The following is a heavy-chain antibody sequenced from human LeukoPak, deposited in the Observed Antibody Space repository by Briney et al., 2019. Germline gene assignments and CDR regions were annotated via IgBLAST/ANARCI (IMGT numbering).Heavy chain of an antibody. J-gene: IGHJ4*02. CDR2: ISYDGSNK. V-gene: IGHV3-30*18. CDR1: GFTLSSYG. CDR3: AKAFDY. Sequence: PGRSLRLSCAASGFTLSSYGMHWVRQAPGKGLEWVAVISYDGSNKYYADSVKGRFTISRDNSKNTLYLQMNSLRAEDTAVYYCAKAFDYWGQGTLVTVSS.